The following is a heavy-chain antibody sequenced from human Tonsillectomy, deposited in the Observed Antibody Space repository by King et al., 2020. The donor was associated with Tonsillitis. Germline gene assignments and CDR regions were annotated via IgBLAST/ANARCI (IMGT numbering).Heavy chain of an antibody. Sequence: DVQLVESGGGLVKPGGSLRLSCAASGFTFSSYTMNWVRQAPGKGLEWVSSISSSTTYIYYADSVKGRFTISRDNAKNYLSLQMNSLRAEDTAVYYCARDLKVAAAGGAYYFGMDVWGQGTKVTVSS. J-gene: IGHJ6*02. CDR2: ISSSTTYI. CDR3: ARDLKVAAAGGAYYFGMDV. CDR1: GFTFSSYT. D-gene: IGHD6-13*01. V-gene: IGHV3-21*01.